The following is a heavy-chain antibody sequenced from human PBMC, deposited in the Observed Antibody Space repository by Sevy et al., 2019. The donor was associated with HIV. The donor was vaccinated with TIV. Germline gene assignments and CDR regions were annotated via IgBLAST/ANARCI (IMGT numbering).Heavy chain of an antibody. D-gene: IGHD3-10*01. CDR3: TGDLPPAATMVAHFDY. CDR2: ISNSGTSK. J-gene: IGHJ4*02. CDR1: GFTFSSYE. Sequence: GGSLRLSCAASGFTFSSYEMNWVRQAPGKGLEWVSYISNSGTSKYYSDSVKGRFTISRDNARNSLYLQMNSLRAEDTAVYYCTGDLPPAATMVAHFDYWGQGTLVTVSS. V-gene: IGHV3-48*03.